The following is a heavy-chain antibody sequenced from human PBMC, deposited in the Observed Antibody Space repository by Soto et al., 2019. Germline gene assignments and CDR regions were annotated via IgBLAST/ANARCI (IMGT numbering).Heavy chain of an antibody. D-gene: IGHD3-22*01. J-gene: IGHJ4*02. CDR3: ACQHYNYYDSCGYF. Sequence: SETLSLTCTVSGGSISSSSYYWGWIRQPPGKGLEWIGSIYYSGSTYYNPSLKSRVPISVDTSKNQFSLKLSSVTAADTAVYYCACQHYNYYDSCGYFWGQGTLVTVSS. V-gene: IGHV4-39*01. CDR2: IYYSGST. CDR1: GGSISSSSYY.